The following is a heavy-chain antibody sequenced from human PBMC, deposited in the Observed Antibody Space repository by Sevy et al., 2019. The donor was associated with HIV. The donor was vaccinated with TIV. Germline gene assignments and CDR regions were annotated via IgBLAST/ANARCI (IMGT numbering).Heavy chain of an antibody. D-gene: IGHD4-4*01. CDR3: ARDQTTTARALDS. CDR2: IYYSGTT. CDR1: GGSISSYY. V-gene: IGHV4-59*01. J-gene: IGHJ4*02. Sequence: SETLSLTCKVSGGSISSYYWTWIRQTPGKGLEWLAYIYYSGTTTYNPSLKSRFAISLDTSKNQLSLKLSSVTAADTAIYYCARDQTTTARALDSWGQGILVTVSS.